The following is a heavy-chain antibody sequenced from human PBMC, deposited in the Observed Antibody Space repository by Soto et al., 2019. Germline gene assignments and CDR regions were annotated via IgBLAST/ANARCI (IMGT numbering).Heavy chain of an antibody. D-gene: IGHD2-15*01. J-gene: IGHJ5*02. CDR3: ARGVSVAATGSWFDP. V-gene: IGHV1-18*01. CDR2: ISAYNGNT. Sequence: ASVKVSCKASGYTFTSYGISWVRQAPGQGLEWKGWISAYNGNTNYAQKLQGRVTMTTDTSTSTAYMELRSLRSDDTAVYYCARGVSVAATGSWFDPWGQGTLVTVSS. CDR1: GYTFTSYG.